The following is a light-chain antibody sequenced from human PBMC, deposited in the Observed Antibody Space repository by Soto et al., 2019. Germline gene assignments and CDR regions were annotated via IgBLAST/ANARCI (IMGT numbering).Light chain of an antibody. CDR1: QSVSSSY. CDR3: QQYGSSPGT. Sequence: EIVLTQSPGTLSVSPEERATLSCRASQSVSSSYLAWYQQKPGQAPRLLIYGASSRATGIPDRFSGSGSGTDFTLTISRLEPEDFAVYYCQQYGSSPGTFGQGTKVDIK. J-gene: IGKJ1*01. CDR2: GAS. V-gene: IGKV3-20*01.